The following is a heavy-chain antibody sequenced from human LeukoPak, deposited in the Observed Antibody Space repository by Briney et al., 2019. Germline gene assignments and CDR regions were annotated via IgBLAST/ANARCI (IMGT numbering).Heavy chain of an antibody. CDR3: ARITYDFWSSYYMPDDP. CDR2: ISIYNGNT. CDR1: GYTFTNYG. V-gene: IGHV1-18*01. J-gene: IGHJ5*02. Sequence: GASVKVSCKASGYTFTNYGISWVRQAPGQGLEWMGWISIYNGNTDYAQKLRGRVTMTTDTSTSTAYMELRSLRSDDTALYYCARITYDFWSSYYMPDDPWGQGTLVTVSS. D-gene: IGHD3-3*01.